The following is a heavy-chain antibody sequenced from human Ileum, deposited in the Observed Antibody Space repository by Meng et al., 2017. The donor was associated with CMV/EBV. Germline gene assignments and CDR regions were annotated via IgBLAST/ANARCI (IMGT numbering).Heavy chain of an antibody. D-gene: IGHD3-10*01. CDR3: VVSSPRHEY. Sequence: LRLSFAPSGLLIIADWMHWVRQAPGKGLVWVSGTNPDGRSTNSADSVRGRFPLSRDNAKNTLYLQMNSLRDDDTAVYYCVVSSPRHEYWGQGTLVTVSS. CDR2: TNPDGRST. CDR1: GLLIIADW. V-gene: IGHV3-74*01. J-gene: IGHJ4*02.